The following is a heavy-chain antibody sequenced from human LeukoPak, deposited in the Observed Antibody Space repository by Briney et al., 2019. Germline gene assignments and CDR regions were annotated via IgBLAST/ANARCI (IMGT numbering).Heavy chain of an antibody. D-gene: IGHD3-3*01. J-gene: IGHJ6*03. V-gene: IGHV4-34*01. CDR1: GGSFSGYY. Sequence: SETLSLTXAVYGGSFSGYYWSWIRQPPGKGLEWIGEINHSGSTNYNPSLKSRVTISVDTSKNQFSLKLSSVTAADTAVYYCARGVAGWSGYYLGYYYYMDVWGKGTTVTVSS. CDR2: INHSGST. CDR3: ARGVAGWSGYYLGYYYYMDV.